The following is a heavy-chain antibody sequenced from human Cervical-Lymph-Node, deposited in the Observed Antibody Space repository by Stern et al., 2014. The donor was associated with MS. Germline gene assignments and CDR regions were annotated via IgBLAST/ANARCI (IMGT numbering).Heavy chain of an antibody. CDR3: TTSCYDFWSGYTPPDY. V-gene: IGHV3-15*01. J-gene: IGHJ4*02. Sequence: EVQLLESGGGLAEPGGSLRLSCTGSGFSLSNDWMSWVRQAPGKGLEWVGRIKRKSEGGTTDYPAPVKGRFTIFRDDSANTLVLQMNSLKTEDTAVYYCTTSCYDFWSGYTPPDYWGQGTLVTVSS. D-gene: IGHD3-3*01. CDR1: GFSLSNDW. CDR2: IKRKSEGGTT.